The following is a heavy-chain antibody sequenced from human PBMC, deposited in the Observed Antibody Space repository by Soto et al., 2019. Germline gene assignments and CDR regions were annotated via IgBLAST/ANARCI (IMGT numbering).Heavy chain of an antibody. V-gene: IGHV1-69*13. CDR3: ASAIDFWSGYYYYYYGMDV. D-gene: IGHD3-3*01. Sequence: SVKVSCKASGGTFSSYAISWVRQAPGQGLEWMGGIIPIFGTANYAQKFQGRVTITADESTSTAYMELSSLRSEDTAVYYCASAIDFWSGYYYYYYGMDVWGQGTTVTVSS. CDR2: IIPIFGTA. J-gene: IGHJ6*02. CDR1: GGTFSSYA.